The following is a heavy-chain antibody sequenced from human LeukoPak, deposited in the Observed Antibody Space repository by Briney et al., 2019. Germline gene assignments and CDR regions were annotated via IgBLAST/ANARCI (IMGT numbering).Heavy chain of an antibody. J-gene: IGHJ4*02. CDR2: ITGSGGTT. CDR1: TFTFKRYA. Sequence: PGGSLRLSCAPSTFTFKRYAMSWVRQAPGKGLEWVSAITGSGGTTYYADSVKGRFTIYRDNSKDTLYLQMNSLRAEDTAVYFCAKGGNGDSIDYWGQGTLVTVSS. CDR3: AKGGNGDSIDY. D-gene: IGHD4-17*01. V-gene: IGHV3-23*01.